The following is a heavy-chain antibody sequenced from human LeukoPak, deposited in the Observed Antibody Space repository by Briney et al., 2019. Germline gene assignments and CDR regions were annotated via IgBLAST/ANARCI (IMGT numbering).Heavy chain of an antibody. J-gene: IGHJ4*02. CDR1: GFTFSSYA. Sequence: PGRSLRLSCAASGFTFSSYAMHWVRQAPGKGLEWVAVISYDGSNKYYADSVKGRFTISRDNSKNTLYLQMNSLRAEDTAVYYCARVVVPAAMADYWGQGTLVTVSS. CDR3: ARVVVPAAMADY. V-gene: IGHV3-30-3*01. CDR2: ISYDGSNK. D-gene: IGHD2-2*01.